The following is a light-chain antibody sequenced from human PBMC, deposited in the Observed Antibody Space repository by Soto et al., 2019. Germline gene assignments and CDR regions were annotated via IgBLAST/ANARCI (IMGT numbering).Light chain of an antibody. Sequence: EIVMTQSPATLSVSPGERATLSCRASQSVSNNLAWYQQKPGQAPRLLIFGASTRTTGTPARFSGSGSGTEFTLTISSLQSEDFAVYYCQQYNKWPPWTFGQGTKVEIK. CDR3: QQYNKWPPWT. J-gene: IGKJ1*01. CDR2: GAS. V-gene: IGKV3-15*01. CDR1: QSVSNN.